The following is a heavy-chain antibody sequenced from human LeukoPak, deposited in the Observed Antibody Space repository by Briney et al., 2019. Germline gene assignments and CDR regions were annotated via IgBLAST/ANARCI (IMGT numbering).Heavy chain of an antibody. J-gene: IGHJ4*02. CDR2: IYYSGST. CDR3: AREITPYYYDSSGYLLGDYFDY. Sequence: SSETLSLTCTVSGGSISSYYWSWIRQPPGKGLEWIGYIYYSGSTYYNPSLKSRVTISVDTSKNQFSLKLSSVTAADTAVYYCAREITPYYYDSSGYLLGDYFDYWGQGTLVTVSS. V-gene: IGHV4-30-4*08. D-gene: IGHD3-22*01. CDR1: GGSISSYY.